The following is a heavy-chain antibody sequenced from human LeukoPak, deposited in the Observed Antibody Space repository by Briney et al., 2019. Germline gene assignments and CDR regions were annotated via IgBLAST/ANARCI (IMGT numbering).Heavy chain of an antibody. J-gene: IGHJ5*02. D-gene: IGHD1-1*01. V-gene: IGHV4-59*11. CDR1: GGSISGHY. CDR3: ARDLDGIDP. CDR2: IYYSEST. Sequence: PSETLSLTCTVSGGSISGHYWSWIRQPPGKGLEWIGYIYYSESTNYNPSLKSRVTISVDTSKNQFSLKLSSVTAADTAVYYCARDLDGIDPWGQGTLVTVSS.